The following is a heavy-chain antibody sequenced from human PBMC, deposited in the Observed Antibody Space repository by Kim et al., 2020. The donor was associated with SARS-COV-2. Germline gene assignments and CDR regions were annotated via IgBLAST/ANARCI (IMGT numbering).Heavy chain of an antibody. Sequence: SETLSLTCAVYGGSFSGYYWSWIRQPPGKGLEWNGEINHSGSTNYNPSLKSRVTISVDTSKNQFSLKLSSVTAADTAVYYCARGNTISHFYYYYYGMDVWGQGTTVTVSS. D-gene: IGHD3-9*01. CDR2: INHSGST. CDR3: ARGNTISHFYYYYYGMDV. J-gene: IGHJ6*02. V-gene: IGHV4-34*01. CDR1: GGSFSGYY.